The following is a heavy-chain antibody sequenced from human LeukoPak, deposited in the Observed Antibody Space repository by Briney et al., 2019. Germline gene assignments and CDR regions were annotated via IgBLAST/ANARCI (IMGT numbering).Heavy chain of an antibody. CDR3: AADPDTPDTFDY. V-gene: IGHV1-8*01. Sequence: ASVKVSCKASGYTFTSYDINWVRQATGQGLEWMGWMNPNSGNTGYAQKFQGRVTMTRNTSISTAYMELSSLRSEDTAVYYCAADPDTPDTFDYWGQGTLVTVSS. J-gene: IGHJ4*02. CDR1: GYTFTSYD. D-gene: IGHD5-18*01. CDR2: MNPNSGNT.